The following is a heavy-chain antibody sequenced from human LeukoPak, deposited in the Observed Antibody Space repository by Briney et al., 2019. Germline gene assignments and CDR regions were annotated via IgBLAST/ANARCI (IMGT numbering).Heavy chain of an antibody. D-gene: IGHD3-3*01. J-gene: IGHJ4*02. CDR2: IKQDGSVE. Sequence: GGSLRLSCAASGFTFSSYWMSWVRQAPGEGLEWVANIKQDGSVEYYVDSVKGRFTISRDNAKNSLYLQMNSLRAEDTAVYYCARAPRPGFWSGYCEYWGQGTLVTVSS. CDR3: ARAPRPGFWSGYCEY. CDR1: GFTFSSYW. V-gene: IGHV3-7*01.